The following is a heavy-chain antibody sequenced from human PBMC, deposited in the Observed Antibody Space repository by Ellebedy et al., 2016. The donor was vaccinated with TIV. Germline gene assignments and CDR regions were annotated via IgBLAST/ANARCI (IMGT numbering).Heavy chain of an antibody. Sequence: SVKVSCXASGYTFTSYDINWVRQATGQGLEWMGGIIPIFGTANYAQKFQGRVTITADKSTSTAYMELSSLRSEDTAVYYCALRGQDGYNGYWGQGTLVTVSS. V-gene: IGHV1-69*06. CDR3: ALRGQDGYNGY. D-gene: IGHD5-24*01. J-gene: IGHJ4*02. CDR1: GYTFTSYD. CDR2: IIPIFGTA.